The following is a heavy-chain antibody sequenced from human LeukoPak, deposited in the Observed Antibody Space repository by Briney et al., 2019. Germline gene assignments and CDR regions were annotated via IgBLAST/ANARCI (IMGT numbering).Heavy chain of an antibody. Sequence: TPSETLSLTCTVSGGSISSSSYYWGWIRQPPGKGLEWIGSIYHSGSTYYNPSLKSRVTISVDTSKNQFSLKLSSVTAADTAVYYCARDFRTPLGEQWLVHWFDPWGQGTLVTVSS. CDR1: GGSISSSSYY. D-gene: IGHD6-19*01. CDR3: ARDFRTPLGEQWLVHWFDP. V-gene: IGHV4-39*07. J-gene: IGHJ5*02. CDR2: IYHSGST.